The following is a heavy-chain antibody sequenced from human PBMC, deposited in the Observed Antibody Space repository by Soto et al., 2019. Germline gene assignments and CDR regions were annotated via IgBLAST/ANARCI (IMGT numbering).Heavy chain of an antibody. D-gene: IGHD6-19*01. Sequence: PGGSLRLSCVASGFTFSSYWMSLVRQAPGKGLEWVANIKEDGTEKYYVDSLKGRFIISRDNAKNSLFLQMNSLRAEDTSVYYCAREGLGDGWYSNSWGQGTLVTVSS. V-gene: IGHV3-7*03. J-gene: IGHJ4*02. CDR2: IKEDGTEK. CDR3: AREGLGDGWYSNS. CDR1: GFTFSSYW.